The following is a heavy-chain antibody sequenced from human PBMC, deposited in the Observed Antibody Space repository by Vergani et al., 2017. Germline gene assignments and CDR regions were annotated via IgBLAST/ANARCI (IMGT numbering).Heavy chain of an antibody. CDR2: INHSGST. D-gene: IGHD1-26*01. CDR3: ARGGGSYFGY. Sequence: QVQLQQWGAGLLKPSETLSLTCAVYGGSFSGYYWSWIRQPPGKGLEWIGEINHSGSTNYNPSLKSRVTISVDTSNNRFSLKLSSVTAADTAVYYCARGGGSYFGYWGQGTLVTVSS. V-gene: IGHV4-34*01. CDR1: GGSFSGYY. J-gene: IGHJ4*02.